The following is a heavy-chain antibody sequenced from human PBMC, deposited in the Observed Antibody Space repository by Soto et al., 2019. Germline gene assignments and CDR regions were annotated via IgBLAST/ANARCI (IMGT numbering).Heavy chain of an antibody. CDR3: ARHVLETVVGSDLYYFDY. D-gene: IGHD1-1*01. CDR1: GDSISTRSNY. Sequence: PSETLSLTCTVSGDSISTRSNYWAWIRQPPGKGLEWIGSIYYSGSTYYNPSLKSRVTISVDTSKNQFSLKLSSVTAADTAVYYCARHVLETVVGSDLYYFDYWGQGTLVTVSS. CDR2: IYYSGST. J-gene: IGHJ4*02. V-gene: IGHV4-39*01.